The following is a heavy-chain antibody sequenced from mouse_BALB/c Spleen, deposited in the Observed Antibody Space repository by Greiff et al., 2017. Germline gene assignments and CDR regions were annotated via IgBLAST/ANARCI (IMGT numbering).Heavy chain of an antibody. CDR3: ARKHYYGYFDY. CDR1: GYTFTSYN. D-gene: IGHD1-2*01. Sequence: LQQPGAELVKPGASVKMSCKASGYTFTSYNMHWVKQTPGQGLEWIGAIYPGNGDTSYNQKFKGKATLTADKSSSTAYMQLSSLTSEDSAVYYCARKHYYGYFDYWGQGTTLTVSS. V-gene: IGHV1-12*01. J-gene: IGHJ2*01. CDR2: IYPGNGDT.